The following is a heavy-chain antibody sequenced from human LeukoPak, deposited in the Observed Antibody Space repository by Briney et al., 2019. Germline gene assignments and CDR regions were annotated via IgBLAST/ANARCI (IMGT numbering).Heavy chain of an antibody. D-gene: IGHD6-19*01. CDR1: GFTFSSYA. CDR2: ISFDGGNK. J-gene: IGHJ5*02. Sequence: GGSLRLSCAASGFTFSSYAMHWARQAPGKGLEWVPVISFDGGNKYYADSVKGRFTISRDNSKNTVFLQMNSLRAEDTAVYYCARDASSDHWFDPWGQGTLVTVSS. V-gene: IGHV3-30-3*01. CDR3: ARDASSDHWFDP.